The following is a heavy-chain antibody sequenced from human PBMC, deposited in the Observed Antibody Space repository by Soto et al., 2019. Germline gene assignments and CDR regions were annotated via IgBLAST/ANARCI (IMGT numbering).Heavy chain of an antibody. Sequence: SETLSLTCTVSGGSISSYYWSWIRQPPGKGLEWIGYIYYSGSTNYNPSLKSRVTISVDTSKNQFSLKLSSVTAADTAVYYCASERTDCSGGSCYPTYFDYWGQGTLVTVSS. V-gene: IGHV4-59*08. CDR2: IYYSGST. CDR1: GGSISSYY. D-gene: IGHD2-15*01. CDR3: ASERTDCSGGSCYPTYFDY. J-gene: IGHJ4*02.